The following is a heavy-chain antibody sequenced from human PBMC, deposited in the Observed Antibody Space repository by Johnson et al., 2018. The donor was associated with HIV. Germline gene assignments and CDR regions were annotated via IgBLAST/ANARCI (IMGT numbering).Heavy chain of an antibody. Sequence: QVQLVESGGGVVQPGRSLRLSCAASGFTFIKYYMYWVRQAPGKGLECVAVTSCDGRKKYHADSVKGRFTVSRDNSKNMLYLQMNSLRVEDTAVYYCAKEGSRGTVTQAPDAFDIWGQVTVVTVSS. D-gene: IGHD4-17*01. CDR2: TSCDGRKK. V-gene: IGHV3-30*04. J-gene: IGHJ3*02. CDR3: AKEGSRGTVTQAPDAFDI. CDR1: GFTFIKYY.